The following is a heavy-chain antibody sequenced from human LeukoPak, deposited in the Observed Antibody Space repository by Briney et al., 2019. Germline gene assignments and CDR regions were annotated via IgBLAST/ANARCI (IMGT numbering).Heavy chain of an antibody. CDR3: ARARSGSQPSYYYYGMDV. CDR1: GGSIGSYY. V-gene: IGHV4-59*01. D-gene: IGHD3-10*01. CDR2: IYYSGST. Sequence: SETLSLTCTVSGGSIGSYYWSWIRQPPGKGLEWIGYIYYSGSTNYNPSLKSRVTISVDTSKNQFSLKLSSVTAADTAVYYCARARSGSQPSYYYYGMDVWGQGTTVTVSS. J-gene: IGHJ6*02.